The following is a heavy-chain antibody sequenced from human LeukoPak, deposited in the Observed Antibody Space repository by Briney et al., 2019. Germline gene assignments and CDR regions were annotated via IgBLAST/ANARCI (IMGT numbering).Heavy chain of an antibody. CDR3: TRGSNWYIY. V-gene: IGHV3-30-3*01. CDR1: GFTFSSYA. Sequence: GGSLRLSCAASGFTFSSYAMHWVRQAPGKGLEWVAVISYDGSNKYYADSVKGRFTISRDNTKNSLHLQMNSLRAEDTAVYYCTRGSNWYIYWGQGTLVTVSS. D-gene: IGHD6-13*01. J-gene: IGHJ4*02. CDR2: ISYDGSNK.